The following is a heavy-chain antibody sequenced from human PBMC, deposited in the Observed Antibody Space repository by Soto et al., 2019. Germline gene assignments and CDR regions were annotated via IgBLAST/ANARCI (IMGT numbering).Heavy chain of an antibody. CDR2: INPNSGGT. V-gene: IGHV1-2*02. CDR1: GYTFSDYY. J-gene: IGHJ4*02. Sequence: ASVKVSCKASGYTFSDYYMHWVRQAPGQGLEWMGWINPNSGGTNYAQKFQGRVTMTRDTSISTAYMELSRLRSDDTAVYYCARAGRYCSSTICYFDYWGQGTLVTVSS. CDR3: ARAGRYCSSTICYFDY. D-gene: IGHD2-2*01.